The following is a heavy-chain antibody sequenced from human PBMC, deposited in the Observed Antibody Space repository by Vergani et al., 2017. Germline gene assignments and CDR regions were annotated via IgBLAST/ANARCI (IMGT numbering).Heavy chain of an antibody. CDR1: GFTFSSYA. Sequence: VQLVESGGGLVKRGGSLRLSCAASGFTFSSYAMHWVRQAPGKGLEWVAFIRDDGSNKYYADSVKGRFTISRDNSKNTLYQQMNSLRAEDTTVYYCAELHGCSGGSWKTSARFVAGPQDYWGQGTLVTVTS. V-gene: IGHV3-30*02. D-gene: IGHD2-15*01. J-gene: IGHJ4*02. CDR2: IRDDGSNK. CDR3: AELHGCSGGSWKTSARFVAGPQDY.